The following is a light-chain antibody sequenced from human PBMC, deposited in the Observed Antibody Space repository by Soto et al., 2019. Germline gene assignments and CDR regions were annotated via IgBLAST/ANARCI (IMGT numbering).Light chain of an antibody. Sequence: QSVLTQPASVSGSPGQSITISCTGTSSDVGTYNLVSWHQHHPGKAPKLIIYEGSKRPSGVSNRFSGSKSGNTASLTISGLQAEDEADYYCCSFAVVSTLVFGGGTKLTVL. CDR2: EGS. J-gene: IGLJ2*01. V-gene: IGLV2-23*01. CDR3: CSFAVVSTLV. CDR1: SSDVGTYNL.